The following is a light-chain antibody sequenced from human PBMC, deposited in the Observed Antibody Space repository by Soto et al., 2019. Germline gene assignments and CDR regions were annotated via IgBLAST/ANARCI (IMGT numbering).Light chain of an antibody. CDR3: QHYANWPLT. Sequence: EIVMTQSPVTLSVSPGERVTLSCRASHDVYSKLAWYQQKAGQAPRLLIYAASTRATGLPARFSGSGSGTEFTLIISSLQSEDFAIYYCQHYANWPLTFGGGTKVDIK. J-gene: IGKJ4*01. V-gene: IGKV3-15*01. CDR2: AAS. CDR1: HDVYSK.